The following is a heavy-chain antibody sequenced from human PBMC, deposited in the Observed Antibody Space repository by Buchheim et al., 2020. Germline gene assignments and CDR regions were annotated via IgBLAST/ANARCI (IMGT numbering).Heavy chain of an antibody. CDR1: GFTFSDYY. Sequence: QVQLVESGGGLVKPGGSLRLSCAASGFTFSDYYMSWIRQAPGKGLEWVSYISSSSSFTKYADSVKGRFTISRDNAKNALYLQMNSLRAEDTAVYFCARYGASDYSNNWVFDYWGQGTL. J-gene: IGHJ4*02. V-gene: IGHV3-11*06. CDR2: ISSSSSFT. CDR3: ARYGASDYSNNWVFDY. D-gene: IGHD6-13*01.